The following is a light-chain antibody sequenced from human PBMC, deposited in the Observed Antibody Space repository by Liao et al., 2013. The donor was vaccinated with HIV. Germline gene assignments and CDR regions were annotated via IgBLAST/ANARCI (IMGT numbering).Light chain of an antibody. Sequence: SYELTQPPSVSVAPGKTASLTCGGNNIGRKSVHWYQQKPGQAPVLVISYNRDRPSGIPERFSGSTSGTRVTLTISGVQAGDEADYFCQSLDNSGAVVFGGGTKLTV. J-gene: IGLJ2*01. V-gene: IGLV3-21*01. CDR1: NIGRKS. CDR2: YNR. CDR3: QSLDNSGAVV.